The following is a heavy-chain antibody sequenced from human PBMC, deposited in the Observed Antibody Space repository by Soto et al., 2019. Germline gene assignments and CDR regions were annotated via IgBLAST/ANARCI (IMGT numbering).Heavy chain of an antibody. D-gene: IGHD3-10*01. CDR2: INHSGST. CDR3: ARVGSRDGYKKSGDAFDI. Sequence: PSETLSLTCAVYGGSFSGYYWTWIRQPPGTGLEWIGEINHSGSTNYNPSLKSRVTISVDTSKNQFSLKLSSVTAADTAVYCCARVGSRDGYKKSGDAFDIWGQGTMVT. J-gene: IGHJ3*02. CDR1: GGSFSGYY. V-gene: IGHV4-34*01.